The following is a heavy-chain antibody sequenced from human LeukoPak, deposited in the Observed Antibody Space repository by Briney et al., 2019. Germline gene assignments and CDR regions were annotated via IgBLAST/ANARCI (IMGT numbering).Heavy chain of an antibody. D-gene: IGHD4-23*01. V-gene: IGHV3-30-3*01. CDR1: GFTYRSYK. CDR3: VRERGNAASYDY. CDR2: TSFDGNTK. Sequence: PGGSLRLSCAASGFTYRSYKMHCVRQAPGKGLEWVAITSFDGNTKFYADSVKGRFTISRDNSKNTLSLQMNSLRVEDTAIYYCVRERGNAASYDYWGQGTLVTVSS. J-gene: IGHJ4*02.